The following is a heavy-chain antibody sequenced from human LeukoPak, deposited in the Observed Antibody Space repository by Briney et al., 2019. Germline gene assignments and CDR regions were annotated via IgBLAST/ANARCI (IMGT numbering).Heavy chain of an antibody. CDR3: ARVFSYYYGMDV. Sequence: TSETLSLTCTVSGGSISSYYWSWIRQPPGKGLEWIGYIYYSGGTNYNPSLKSRVTISVDTSKNQFSLKLSSVTAADTAVYYCARVFSYYYGMDVWGQGTTVTVSS. V-gene: IGHV4-59*01. CDR1: GGSISSYY. J-gene: IGHJ6*02. CDR2: IYYSGGT.